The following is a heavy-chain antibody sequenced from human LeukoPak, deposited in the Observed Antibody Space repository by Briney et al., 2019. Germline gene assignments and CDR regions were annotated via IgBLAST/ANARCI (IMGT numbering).Heavy chain of an antibody. V-gene: IGHV1-69*13. CDR1: GGTFSSYA. CDR3: AREGPLGYCSSTSCYKRVWFDP. Sequence: SVKVSCKASGGTFSSYAISWVRQAPGQGLEWMGGIIPIFGTANYAQKFQGRVTITADESTSTAYMELSSLRSEDTAVYYCAREGPLGYCSSTSCYKRVWFDPWGQGTLVTVSS. D-gene: IGHD2-2*02. J-gene: IGHJ5*02. CDR2: IIPIFGTA.